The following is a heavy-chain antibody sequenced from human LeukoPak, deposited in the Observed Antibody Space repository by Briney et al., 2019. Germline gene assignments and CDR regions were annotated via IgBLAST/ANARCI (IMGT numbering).Heavy chain of an antibody. CDR1: GFIFSNYE. CDR3: ARDLGVYIGQTHHDAFDI. J-gene: IGHJ3*02. Sequence: GGSLRLSCAASGFIFSNYEMNWVRQAPGKGLEWVSYIRASGTALYYADSVRGRFTISRDNAKDSLSLQMNSLRAEDTAVYYCARDLGVYIGQTHHDAFDIWGQGTLVTVSS. CDR2: IRASGTAL. V-gene: IGHV3-48*03. D-gene: IGHD2-8*01.